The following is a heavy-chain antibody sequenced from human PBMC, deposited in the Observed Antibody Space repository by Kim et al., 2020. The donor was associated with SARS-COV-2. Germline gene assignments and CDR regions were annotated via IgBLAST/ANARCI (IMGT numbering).Heavy chain of an antibody. CDR2: ISGSGGST. V-gene: IGHV3-23*01. D-gene: IGHD3-22*01. Sequence: GGSLRLSCAASGFTFSSYAMSWVRQAPGKGLEWVSAISGSGGSTYYADSVKGRFTISRDNSKNTLYLQMNSLRAEDTAVYYCARAKYYYDSSGYYGDYYYYYGMGVWGQGTTVTVSS. CDR3: ARAKYYYDSSGYYGDYYYYYGMGV. CDR1: GFTFSSYA. J-gene: IGHJ6*02.